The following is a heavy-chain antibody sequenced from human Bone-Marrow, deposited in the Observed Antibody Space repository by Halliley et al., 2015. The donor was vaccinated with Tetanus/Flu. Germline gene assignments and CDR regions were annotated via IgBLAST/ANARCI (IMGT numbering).Heavy chain of an antibody. CDR1: GFTFSTYA. V-gene: IGHV3-23*01. CDR2: VSGSGGAT. D-gene: IGHD3-22*01. J-gene: IGHJ4*02. CDR3: AKLAGIVASSAVRADF. Sequence: SLRLSCAASGFTFSTYAMSWVRQAPGKGLEWVSAVSGSGGATFYADSVKGRFTISRDNSKNTPYLQMNSLRAEDTAVYFCAKLAGIVASSAVRADFWGQGTLVTVSS.